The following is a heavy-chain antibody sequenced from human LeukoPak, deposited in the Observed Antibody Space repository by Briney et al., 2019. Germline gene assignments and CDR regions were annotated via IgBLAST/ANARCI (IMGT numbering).Heavy chain of an antibody. Sequence: GGSLRLSCAASGFTFSDYYMSWIRQAPGKGLEGVSYISSSGSTIYYADSVKGRFTISRDNAKNSLYLQMNSLRAEDTAVYYCARDRRLDNAAGHEFDYWGQGTLVTVSS. V-gene: IGHV3-11*04. D-gene: IGHD6-13*01. CDR2: ISSSGSTI. J-gene: IGHJ4*02. CDR3: ARDRRLDNAAGHEFDY. CDR1: GFTFSDYY.